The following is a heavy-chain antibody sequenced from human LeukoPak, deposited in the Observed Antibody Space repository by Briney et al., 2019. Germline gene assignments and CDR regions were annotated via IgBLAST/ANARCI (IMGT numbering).Heavy chain of an antibody. CDR2: ISGSGDST. J-gene: IGHJ3*02. CDR3: AKRARTYYYNSSGPGGVFDI. V-gene: IGHV3-23*01. Sequence: AGGSLRLSCAASGFTFSSYAMTWVRQAPGKGLEWVSAISGSGDSTYYADSVKGRFTISRDNSKNTLYLQMNSLRAEDTAVYYCAKRARTYYYNSSGPGGVFDIGGQGTMVPVSS. CDR1: GFTFSSYA. D-gene: IGHD3-22*01.